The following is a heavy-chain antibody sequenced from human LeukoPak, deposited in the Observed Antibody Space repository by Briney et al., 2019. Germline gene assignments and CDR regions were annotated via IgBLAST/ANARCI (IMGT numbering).Heavy chain of an antibody. CDR1: GFSFDDYG. J-gene: IGHJ6*04. CDR2: ISSSGSTI. V-gene: IGHV3-48*03. Sequence: GGSLRLSCATSGFSFDDYGMSWVRQAPGKGLEWVSYISSSGSTIYYADSVKGRFTISRDNAKNSLYLQMNSLRAEDTAVYYCAELGITMIGGVWGKGTTVTISS. CDR3: AELGITMIGGV. D-gene: IGHD3-10*02.